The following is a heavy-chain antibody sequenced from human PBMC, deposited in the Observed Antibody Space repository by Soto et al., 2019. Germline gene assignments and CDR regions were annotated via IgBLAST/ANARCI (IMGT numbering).Heavy chain of an antibody. CDR2: ISYDGSHT. J-gene: IGHJ4*02. Sequence: PGGSLRLSCAASGFAFSSYGIHWVRQAPGKGLEWVAFISYDGSHTFSADSVKGRFTISRDNSKNTLYLQMNSLGAEDTAVYYCARVRRGYCSGATCYDRPFDYWGQGALVTVSS. D-gene: IGHD2-15*01. V-gene: IGHV3-33*01. CDR3: ARVRRGYCSGATCYDRPFDY. CDR1: GFAFSSYG.